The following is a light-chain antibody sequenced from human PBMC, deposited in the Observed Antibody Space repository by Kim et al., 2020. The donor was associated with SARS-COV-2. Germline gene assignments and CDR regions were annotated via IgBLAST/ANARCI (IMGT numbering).Light chain of an antibody. V-gene: IGLV2-14*03. CDR1: SSDIGAYNY. CDR2: DVS. J-gene: IGLJ3*02. Sequence: QSALTQPASVSGSPGQSITISCTGTSSDIGAYNYVSWYQQYPDKAPKLMIYDVSNRPSGVSNRFSGSKSGNTASLTISGLQAEDEADYYCSSYTSSSTLGVFGGGTKLTVL. CDR3: SSYTSSSTLGV.